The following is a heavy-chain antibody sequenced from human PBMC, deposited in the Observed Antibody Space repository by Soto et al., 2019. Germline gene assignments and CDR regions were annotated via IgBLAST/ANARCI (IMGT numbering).Heavy chain of an antibody. CDR3: ARVPVTTFYYYYMDV. CDR1: GFYINNNY. V-gene: IGHV3-53*01. D-gene: IGHD4-17*01. CDR2: IYSGGST. Sequence: GGSLRLSCAASGFYINNNYLSWVRQAPGKGLEWVSFIYSGGSTYYADSVTGRFTISRDISKNTLFLQMNSLRAEDTAVYYCARVPVTTFYYYYMDVWGKGTTVTVSS. J-gene: IGHJ6*03.